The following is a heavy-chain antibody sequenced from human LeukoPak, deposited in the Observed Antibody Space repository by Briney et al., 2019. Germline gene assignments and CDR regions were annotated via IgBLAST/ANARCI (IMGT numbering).Heavy chain of an antibody. CDR3: ARRPQRHFDY. Sequence: GESLKISCKGSGYSFTSYWIGWVRQMPGKGLEWMGRIDPSDSYTNYSPSFQGHVTISVDKSISTAYLQWSSLKASDTAMYYCARRPQRHFDYWGQGTLVTVSS. J-gene: IGHJ4*02. CDR1: GYSFTSYW. CDR2: IDPSDSYT. V-gene: IGHV5-10-1*01.